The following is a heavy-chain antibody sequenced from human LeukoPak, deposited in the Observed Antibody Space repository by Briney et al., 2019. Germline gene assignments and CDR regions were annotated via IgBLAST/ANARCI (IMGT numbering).Heavy chain of an antibody. CDR3: AIFGSGGS. D-gene: IGHD2-15*01. CDR1: GASIGSYY. J-gene: IGHJ5*02. Sequence: PSETLSLTCTVSGASIGSYYCNWIRQPPGKGLEWIGYIYYTGSTNHNPSLKSRVSISVDTSKNQFSLKLNSVTTADTAMYYCAIFGSGGSWGQGTLVTVSS. V-gene: IGHV4-59*01. CDR2: IYYTGST.